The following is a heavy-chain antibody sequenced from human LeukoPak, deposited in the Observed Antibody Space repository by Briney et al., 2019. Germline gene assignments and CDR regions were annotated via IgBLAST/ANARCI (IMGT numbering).Heavy chain of an antibody. CDR1: GFTFSSYA. CDR3: AKDDGSGSYRGDYFDY. V-gene: IGHV3-23*01. J-gene: IGHJ4*02. CDR2: ISGSGGST. Sequence: PGGSLRLSCAASGFTFSSYAMSWVRQAPGKGLEWVSAISGSGGSTYYADSVKGRFTISRDNSKNTLYLQMNSLRAKDTAVYYCAKDDGSGSYRGDYFDYWGQGTLVTVSS. D-gene: IGHD3-10*01.